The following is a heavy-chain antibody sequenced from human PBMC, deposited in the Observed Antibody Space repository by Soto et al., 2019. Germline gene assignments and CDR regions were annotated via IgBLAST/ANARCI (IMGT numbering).Heavy chain of an antibody. J-gene: IGHJ4*02. V-gene: IGHV1-18*01. CDR2: IGAYNDNT. D-gene: IGHD2-8*01. CDR1: GYSFTSYG. CDR3: ARDQNWLDAYANLGY. Sequence: QVHLVQSGGEVKKSGASVKVSCKASGYSFTSYGISWVRQAPGQGLEWMGWIGAYNDNTEYATKLQGRVTMPTDTFTSTGYMELRSLKSDNTAVYSCARDQNWLDAYANLGYWGQGTLVTVSS.